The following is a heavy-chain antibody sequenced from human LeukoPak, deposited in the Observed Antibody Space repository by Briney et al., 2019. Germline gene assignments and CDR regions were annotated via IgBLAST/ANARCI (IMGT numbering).Heavy chain of an antibody. J-gene: IGHJ4*02. CDR1: GFTFSSYP. CDR2: TSGSGSTI. CDR3: AKLYSSGGSCYSGRTYFDY. V-gene: IGHV3-48*02. D-gene: IGHD2-15*01. Sequence: PGGSLRLSCAASGFTFSSYPMNWVRQAPGKGLEWLSYTSGSGSTIYYADSVKGRFTISRDNAKNSLYLQMNSLRDEDTAVYYCAKLYSSGGSCYSGRTYFDYWGQGTLVTVSS.